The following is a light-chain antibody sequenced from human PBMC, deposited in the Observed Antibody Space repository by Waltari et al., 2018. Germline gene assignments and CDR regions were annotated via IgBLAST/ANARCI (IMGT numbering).Light chain of an antibody. V-gene: IGKV3-20*01. CDR2: GAS. CDR1: QSVSRA. CDR3: QNYVRLPAT. J-gene: IGKJ1*01. Sequence: EIVLTQSPGTLSLSPGERATLSCRASQSVSRALAWYQQTPGQAPRLLIYGASSRATGIPDRFSGSGSGTDFSLTISRLEPEDFAVYYCQNYVRLPATFGQGTKVEIK.